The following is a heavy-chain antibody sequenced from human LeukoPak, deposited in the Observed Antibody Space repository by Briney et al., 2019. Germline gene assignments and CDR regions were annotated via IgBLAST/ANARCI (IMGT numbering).Heavy chain of an antibody. CDR2: IKQDGSEK. V-gene: IGHV3-7*01. CDR1: GFTFSSYW. J-gene: IGHJ4*02. CDR3: AREDYCTNGVCLDY. Sequence: GGSLRLSCAASGFTFSSYWMSWVRQAPGKGLEWVANIKQDGSEKYYVDSVRGRFTISRDNAKNSLYLQMNSLRAEDTAVYYCAREDYCTNGVCLDYWGQGTLVTVSS. D-gene: IGHD2-8*01.